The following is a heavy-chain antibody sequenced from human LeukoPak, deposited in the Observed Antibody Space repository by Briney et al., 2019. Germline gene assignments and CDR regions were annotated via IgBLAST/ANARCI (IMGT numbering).Heavy chain of an antibody. D-gene: IGHD6-6*01. J-gene: IGHJ4*02. CDR1: GGSFSGYY. V-gene: IGHV4-34*01. CDR2: INHSGST. Sequence: KPSETLSLTCAVYGGSFSGYYWSWIRQPPGKGLEWIGEINHSGSTNYNPSLKSRVTISVDTSKNQFSLKLSSVTAADTAVYYCARDGIAARRGFLYWGQGTLVTVSS. CDR3: ARDGIAARRGFLY.